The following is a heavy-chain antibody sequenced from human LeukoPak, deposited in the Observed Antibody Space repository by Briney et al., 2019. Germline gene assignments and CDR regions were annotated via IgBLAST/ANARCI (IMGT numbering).Heavy chain of an antibody. V-gene: IGHV3-53*01. CDR2: IYSGGST. D-gene: IGHD3-22*01. J-gene: IGHJ6*03. CDR1: GFTFSSNY. CDR3: ARNGYYYDSSGYYGYYMDV. Sequence: GGSLRLSCAASGFTFSSNYMSWVRQAPGKGLEWVSVIYSGGSTYYADSVKGRLTISRDNSKNTLYLQMNSLRADDTAVYYRARNGYYYDSSGYYGYYMDVWGKGTTVTVSS.